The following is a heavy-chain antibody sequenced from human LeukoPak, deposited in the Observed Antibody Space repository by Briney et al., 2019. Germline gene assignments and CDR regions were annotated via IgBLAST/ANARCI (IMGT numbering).Heavy chain of an antibody. CDR2: ISAYNGNT. V-gene: IGHV1-18*01. Sequence: ASVKVSCKASGYTFTSYGISWVRQALGQGLERMGWISAYNGNTNYAQKLQGRVTMTTDTSTSTAYMELRSLRSDDTAVYYCARIYSSGWFGEYGMDVWGQGTTVTVSS. J-gene: IGHJ6*02. CDR1: GYTFTSYG. CDR3: ARIYSSGWFGEYGMDV. D-gene: IGHD6-19*01.